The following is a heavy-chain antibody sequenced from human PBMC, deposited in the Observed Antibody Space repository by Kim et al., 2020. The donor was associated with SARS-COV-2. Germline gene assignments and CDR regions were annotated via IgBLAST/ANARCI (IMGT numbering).Heavy chain of an antibody. CDR2: IKDDGSEE. CDR3: ARADWQYCNNRNCYRRGYYVDS. Sequence: GGSLRLSCAASGFSFSSYWMSWVRQAPGKGLEWVANIKDDGSEEDYVDSVKGRFTISRDNAKNSLYLQMDSLRAEDTAVYYCARADWQYCNNRNCYRRGYYVDSWGQGTLVAVSS. V-gene: IGHV3-7*01. J-gene: IGHJ4*02. D-gene: IGHD2-2*02. CDR1: GFSFSSYW.